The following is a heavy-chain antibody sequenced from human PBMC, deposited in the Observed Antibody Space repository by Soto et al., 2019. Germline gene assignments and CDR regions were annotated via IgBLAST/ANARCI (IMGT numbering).Heavy chain of an antibody. CDR2: IYYSGNT. J-gene: IGHJ4*02. D-gene: IGHD6-19*01. CDR3: ARPSLIAVASIDY. V-gene: IGHV4-39*01. Sequence: SETLSLTCSVSGDYISNRNYHWGWTRQPPGKGLEWIGSIYYSGNTYYNPSLKSRVTISADTSKNQFSLKLSSVTAADTAVYYCARPSLIAVASIDYWGQGTLVTVSS. CDR1: GDYISNRNYH.